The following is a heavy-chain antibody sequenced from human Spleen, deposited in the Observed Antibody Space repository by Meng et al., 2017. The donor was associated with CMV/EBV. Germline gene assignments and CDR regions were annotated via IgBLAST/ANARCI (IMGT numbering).Heavy chain of an antibody. D-gene: IGHD3-22*01. CDR2: ISYSGST. Sequence: SETLSLTCTVSGGSISRFYWNWIRQAPGKGLEWIGYISYSGSTNYHPSLKSRVTISVDTSKNQFSLRVRSVTAADTAVYYCARDVRNYHDSSGYPAYYFDYWGQGTPVTVS. J-gene: IGHJ4*02. CDR3: ARDVRNYHDSSGYPAYYFDY. V-gene: IGHV4-59*01. CDR1: GGSISRFY.